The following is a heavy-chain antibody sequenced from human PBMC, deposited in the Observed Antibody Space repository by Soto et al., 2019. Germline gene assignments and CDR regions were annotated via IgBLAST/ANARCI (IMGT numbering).Heavy chain of an antibody. CDR2: TYYGSKWYN. CDR3: ARTSTIAAAGKALAYYVMDX. CDR1: GDSVSSNSAA. V-gene: IGHV6-1*01. Sequence: SQTLSLTCAISGDSVSSNSAAWNWIRQSPSRGLEWLGRTYYGSKWYNDYAVSVKSRITINPDTSKNQFSLQLNSVTPEDTAVYYCARTSTIAAAGKALAYYVMDXWGQGTTVTVSS. J-gene: IGHJ6*02. D-gene: IGHD6-13*01.